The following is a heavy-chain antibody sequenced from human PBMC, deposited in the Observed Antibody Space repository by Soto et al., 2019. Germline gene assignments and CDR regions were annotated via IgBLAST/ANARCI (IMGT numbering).Heavy chain of an antibody. CDR2: IIPIFGTA. D-gene: IGHD3-22*01. V-gene: IGHV1-69*13. CDR3: AGGKIPSSGYYFSWFDP. CDR1: GGTFSSYA. J-gene: IGHJ5*02. Sequence: ASVKVSCKASGGTFSSYAISWVRQAPGQGLEWMGGIIPIFGTANYAQKFQGRVTITADESTSTAYMELSSLRSEDTAVYYCAGGKIPSSGYYFSWFDPWGQGTLVTVSS.